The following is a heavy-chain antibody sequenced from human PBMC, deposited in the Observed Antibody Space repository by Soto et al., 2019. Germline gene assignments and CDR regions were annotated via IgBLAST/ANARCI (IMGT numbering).Heavy chain of an antibody. CDR2: INPNSRGT. Sequence: ASVKVSCKASGYTFTDYFIHWVRQAPGQGFEWMGWINPNSRGTTYAPKFQGRVTMTRDTSNSTAYMELRGLRSDDTAVYYCARVTLKAGNWFDPWGQGTLVTVSS. J-gene: IGHJ5*02. V-gene: IGHV1-2*02. CDR1: GYTFTDYF. CDR3: ARVTLKAGNWFDP.